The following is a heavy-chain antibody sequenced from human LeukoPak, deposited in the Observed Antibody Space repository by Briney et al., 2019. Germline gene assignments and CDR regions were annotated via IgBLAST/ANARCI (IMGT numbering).Heavy chain of an antibody. V-gene: IGHV3-33*01. J-gene: IGHJ4*02. CDR2: IWYDGSNK. Sequence: GGSLRLSCAASGFTFSSYGMHWVRQAPGEGLEWVAVIWYDGSNKYYADSVKGRFTISRDNSKNTLYLQMNSLRAEDTAVYYCAREAEELLWFGDLADSWGQGTLVTVSS. CDR3: AREAEELLWFGDLADS. CDR1: GFTFSSYG. D-gene: IGHD3-10*01.